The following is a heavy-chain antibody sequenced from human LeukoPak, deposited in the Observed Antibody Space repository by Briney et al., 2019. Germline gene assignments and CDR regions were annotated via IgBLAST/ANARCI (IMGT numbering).Heavy chain of an antibody. Sequence: GGSLRLSCAASGFTFSSYGMHWVRQAPGKGLEGVAFIRYDGSNKYYADSVKGRFTISRDNSKNTLYLQMNSLRAEDTAVYYCAKKDFWSGYLLDYWGQGTLVTVSS. CDR1: GFTFSSYG. V-gene: IGHV3-30*02. J-gene: IGHJ4*02. CDR2: IRYDGSNK. CDR3: AKKDFWSGYLLDY. D-gene: IGHD3-3*01.